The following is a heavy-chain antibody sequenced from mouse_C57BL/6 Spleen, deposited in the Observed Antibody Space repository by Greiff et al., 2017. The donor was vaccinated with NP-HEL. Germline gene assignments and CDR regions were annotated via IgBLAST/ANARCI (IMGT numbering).Heavy chain of an antibody. CDR2: IDPEDGET. V-gene: IGHV14-2*01. J-gene: IGHJ2*01. CDR1: GFNIKDYY. CDR3: ARRRNYGNYFDY. D-gene: IGHD1-1*01. Sequence: VQLQQSGAELVKPGASVKLSCTASGFNIKDYYMHWVKQRTEQGLEWIGRIDPEDGETKYVPKFQGKATITADTSSNTAYLQLSSLTSEDTAVYYCARRRNYGNYFDYWGQGTTLTVSS.